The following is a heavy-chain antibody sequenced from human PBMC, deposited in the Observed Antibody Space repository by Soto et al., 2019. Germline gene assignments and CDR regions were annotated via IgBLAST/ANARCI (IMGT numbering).Heavy chain of an antibody. CDR1: GGPISSYY. Sequence: SETLSLTCTVSGGPISSYYWSWIRQPPGKGLEWIGYIYYSGSTNYNPSLKSRVTISVDTSKDQFSLKLSSVTAADTAVYYCARASGSRWPDYWGQGTLVT. CDR2: IYYSGST. V-gene: IGHV4-59*01. CDR3: ARASGSRWPDY. J-gene: IGHJ4*02. D-gene: IGHD6-19*01.